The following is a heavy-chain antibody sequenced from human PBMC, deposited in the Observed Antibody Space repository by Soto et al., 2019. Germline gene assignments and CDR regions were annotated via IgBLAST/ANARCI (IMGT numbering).Heavy chain of an antibody. V-gene: IGHV4-34*01. CDR1: GGSFSGYY. CDR3: ARGLEMATIARQPSRNHPNWFDP. Sequence: PSETLSLTCAVYGGSFSGYYWSWIRQPPGKGLEWIGEINHSGSTNYNPSLKSRVTISVDTSKNQFSLKLSSVTAADTAVYYCARGLEMATIARQPSRNHPNWFDPWGQGTLVTVSS. CDR2: INHSGST. D-gene: IGHD5-12*01. J-gene: IGHJ5*02.